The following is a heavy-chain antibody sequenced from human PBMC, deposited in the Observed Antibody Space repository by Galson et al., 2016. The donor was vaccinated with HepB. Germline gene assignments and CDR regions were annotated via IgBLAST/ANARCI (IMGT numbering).Heavy chain of an antibody. J-gene: IGHJ4*02. CDR3: ARTGQTWLLFDY. D-gene: IGHD3-22*01. CDR1: GGSVSSGNYY. Sequence: ETLSLTCTVSGGSVSSGNYYWSWIRLPPGKGLEWIGYIYYSGSTNYNTPLKSRVTISIDTSKNQFSLRLTSVTAADTAVYYCARTGQTWLLFDYWGQGTLVTVSS. CDR2: IYYSGST. V-gene: IGHV4-61*01.